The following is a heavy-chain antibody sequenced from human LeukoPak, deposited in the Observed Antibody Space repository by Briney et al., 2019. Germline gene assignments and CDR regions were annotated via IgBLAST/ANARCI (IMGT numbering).Heavy chain of an antibody. CDR1: GFTFSSYS. J-gene: IGHJ3*02. D-gene: IGHD5-24*01. CDR2: ISSSSSYI. CDR3: ARGRDGYNLVDAFDI. V-gene: IGHV3-21*01. Sequence: GGSLRLSCAASGFTFSSYSMNWVRQAPGKGLEWVSCISSSSSYIYYADSLKGRFTISRDNAKNSLYLQMNSLRAEDTAVYYCARGRDGYNLVDAFDIWGQGIVVTVSS.